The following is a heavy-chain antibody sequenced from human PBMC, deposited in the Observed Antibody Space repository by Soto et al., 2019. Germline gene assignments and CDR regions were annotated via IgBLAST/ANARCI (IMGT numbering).Heavy chain of an antibody. CDR3: AKVMWSTSSTANFDY. CDR1: GFTFSMFA. V-gene: IGHV3-23*01. J-gene: IGHJ4*02. D-gene: IGHD4-17*01. Sequence: EVQLLESGGGLVQPGGSLRLSCAASGFTFSMFAMNWVRQAPGKGLEWVASITYSGGSTNYADSVRGRFTISRDNSKNTLSLQMTSLRAEDTAVYYCAKVMWSTSSTANFDYWGRGTLVTVSS. CDR2: ITYSGGST.